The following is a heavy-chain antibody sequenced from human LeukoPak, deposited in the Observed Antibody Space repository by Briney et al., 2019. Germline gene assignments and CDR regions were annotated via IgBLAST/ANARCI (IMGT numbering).Heavy chain of an antibody. D-gene: IGHD6-13*01. J-gene: IGHJ4*02. Sequence: SETLSLTCAVYGVSFSGYYWSWLRQPPGKGLEWIGEINNSGSTFYNPSPKSRVIITVDTSKKQFSLNLSSVTAADTAMYYCATTPREYSSTWYYFVYWGEGNLLTVSS. V-gene: IGHV4-34*01. CDR2: INNSGST. CDR1: GVSFSGYY. CDR3: ATTPREYSSTWYYFVY.